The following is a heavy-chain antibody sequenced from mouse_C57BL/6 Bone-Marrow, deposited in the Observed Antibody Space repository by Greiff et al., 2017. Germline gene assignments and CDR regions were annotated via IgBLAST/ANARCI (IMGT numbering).Heavy chain of an antibody. CDR3: ARAIITTVEGY. J-gene: IGHJ2*01. D-gene: IGHD1-1*01. CDR1: GYTFTSYW. V-gene: IGHV1-64*01. CDR2: IHPNSGST. Sequence: QVQLKQPGAELVKPGASVKLSCKASGYTFTSYWMHWVKQRPGQGLEWIGMIHPNSGSTNYNEKFKSKATLTVDKSSSTAYMQLSSLTSEDSAVYYGARAIITTVEGYWGQGTTLTVSS.